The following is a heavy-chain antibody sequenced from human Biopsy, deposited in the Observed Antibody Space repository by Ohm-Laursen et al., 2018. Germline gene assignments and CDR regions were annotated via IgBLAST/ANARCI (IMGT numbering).Heavy chain of an antibody. CDR1: GFTFSDYY. CDR2: ISGSGTTI. CDR3: ARERSWKSISTIDY. V-gene: IGHV3-11*04. D-gene: IGHD6-6*01. J-gene: IGHJ4*02. Sequence: SLRLSCTASGFTFSDYYMSWLRQAPGKGLEWLSYISGSGTTIFYADSVKGRFTVSRDNAKNSLYLQMNSLRAEDTAVYFCARERSWKSISTIDYWGQGTLVTASS.